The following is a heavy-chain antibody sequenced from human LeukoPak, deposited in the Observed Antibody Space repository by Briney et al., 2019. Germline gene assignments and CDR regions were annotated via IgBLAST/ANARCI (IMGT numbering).Heavy chain of an antibody. CDR2: IYSGGST. CDR1: GFTVSSNQ. J-gene: IGHJ4*02. D-gene: IGHD4-11*01. Sequence: GGSLRLSCAVSGFTVSSNQMNWVRQAPGKGLEWVSTIYSGGSTYYADSVKGRFTISRDNSKNTLYLQMNSLRAEDTAVYYCAGGETTAFDYWGQGTLVTVSS. CDR3: AGGETTAFDY. V-gene: IGHV3-66*01.